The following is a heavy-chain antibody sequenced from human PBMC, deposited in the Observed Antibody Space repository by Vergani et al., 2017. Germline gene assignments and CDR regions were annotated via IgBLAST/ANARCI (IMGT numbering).Heavy chain of an antibody. CDR1: GYTFTSYA. D-gene: IGHD6-19*01. Sequence: QVQLVQSGAEVKKPGASVKVSCKASGYTFTSYAMHWVRQAPGQRLEWMGWINAGNGNTKYSQKFQGRVTITRDTSASTAYMELSSLRSEDTAVYYCARDPKQWLKGFLFDYWGQGTLVTVSS. J-gene: IGHJ4*02. CDR3: ARDPKQWLKGFLFDY. CDR2: INAGNGNT. V-gene: IGHV1-3*01.